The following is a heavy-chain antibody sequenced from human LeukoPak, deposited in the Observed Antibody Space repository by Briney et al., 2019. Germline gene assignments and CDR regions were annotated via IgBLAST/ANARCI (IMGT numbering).Heavy chain of an antibody. V-gene: IGHV1-2*02. J-gene: IGHJ4*02. CDR3: ARTTYGDYEVELDY. D-gene: IGHD4-17*01. CDR1: GYTFTGYY. Sequence: ASVKVSCKPSGYTFTGYYMHWVRQAPGQGLEWMGWINPNSGGANYAQKFQGRVTMTRDTSISTAYMELSRLRSDDTAVYYCARTTYGDYEVELDYWGQGTLVTVSS. CDR2: INPNSGGA.